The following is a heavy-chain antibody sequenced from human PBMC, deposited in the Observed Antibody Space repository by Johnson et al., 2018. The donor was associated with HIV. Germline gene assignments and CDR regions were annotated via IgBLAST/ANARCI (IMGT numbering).Heavy chain of an antibody. CDR3: ARIRVAVITEVGAFDI. CDR2: ININGVGT. D-gene: IGHD3-22*01. J-gene: IGHJ3*02. V-gene: IGHV3-64*01. Sequence: VQVVESGGGLVQPGGSLRLSCAASGFTFSSYAMSWVRQAPGKGLEYVSTININGVGTYSANFVKGRVTISRDNSKNTLYLQMNSLRAEDTAVYFCARIRVAVITEVGAFDIWGQGTMVSVSS. CDR1: GFTFSSYA.